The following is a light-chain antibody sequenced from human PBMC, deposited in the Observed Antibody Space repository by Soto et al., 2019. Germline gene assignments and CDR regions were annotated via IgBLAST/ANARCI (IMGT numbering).Light chain of an antibody. V-gene: IGLV2-14*01. CDR1: SSDVGGYNY. CDR2: DVS. CDR3: SSYTSSSLV. Sequence: QAVLTPPASVCGSPGHAIAISCTGTSSDVGGYNYVSWYQQHPGKAPKLMIYDVSNRPSGVSNRFSGSKSGNTASLTISGLQAEDEADYYCSSYTSSSLVFGTGTKVTVL. J-gene: IGLJ1*01.